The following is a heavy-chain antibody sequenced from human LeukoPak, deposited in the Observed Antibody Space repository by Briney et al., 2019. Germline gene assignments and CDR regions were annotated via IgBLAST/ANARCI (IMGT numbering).Heavy chain of an antibody. J-gene: IGHJ4*02. D-gene: IGHD3-10*01. CDR2: INTDGSTT. CDR1: GFTFSSHW. V-gene: IGHV3-74*01. CDR3: ARDLYYGSGGYYFDY. Sequence: GGSLRLSCATAGFTFSSHWMHWVRQGPGKGLVWVPRINTDGSTTSYADSVKGRFTISRDNAKNTLYLQMNSLRAEDTAVYYCARDLYYGSGGYYFDYWGQGTLVTVSS.